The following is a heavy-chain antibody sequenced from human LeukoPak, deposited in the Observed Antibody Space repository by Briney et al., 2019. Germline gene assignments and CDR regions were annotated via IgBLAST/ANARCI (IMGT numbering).Heavy chain of an antibody. CDR3: ARPGEYSSSSEGWFDP. V-gene: IGHV4-4*07. J-gene: IGHJ5*02. Sequence: ASETLSLTCTVSGGSISSYYWSWIRQPAGKGLEWIGRIYTSGSTNYNPSLKSRVTMSVDTSKNQFSLKLSSVTAADTAVYYCARPGEYSSSSEGWFDPWGQGTLVTVSS. CDR2: IYTSGST. CDR1: GGSISSYY. D-gene: IGHD6-6*01.